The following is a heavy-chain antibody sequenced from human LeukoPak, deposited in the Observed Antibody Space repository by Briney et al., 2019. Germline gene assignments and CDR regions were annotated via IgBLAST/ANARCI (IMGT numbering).Heavy chain of an antibody. CDR2: INHSGST. CDR3: ARGELLLRTRDY. Sequence: SETLSLTCAVYGGSFSGYYWSWIRQPPGKGLEWIGEINHSGSTNYNPSLKSRVTISVDTSKNQFSLKLSSVTAADTAVYYCARGELLLRTRDYWGQGTLVTVSS. V-gene: IGHV4-34*01. J-gene: IGHJ4*02. CDR1: GGSFSGYY. D-gene: IGHD1-7*01.